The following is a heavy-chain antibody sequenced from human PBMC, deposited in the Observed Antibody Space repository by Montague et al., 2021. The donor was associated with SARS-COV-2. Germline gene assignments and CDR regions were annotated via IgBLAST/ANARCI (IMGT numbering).Heavy chain of an antibody. CDR3: ARGGYSSDWH. V-gene: IGHV6-1*01. J-gene: IGHJ4*02. CDR2: TSVMSMWDY. Sequence: CAISGDSVTIKRAAWHWRKQSPPNARDGRGTTSVMSMWDYDYAASVKSRITINADTSKNQFSLQLNSVTPENTAVYYCARGGYSSDWHWGRGTLVTVFS. D-gene: IGHD5-12*01. CDR1: GDSVTIKRAA.